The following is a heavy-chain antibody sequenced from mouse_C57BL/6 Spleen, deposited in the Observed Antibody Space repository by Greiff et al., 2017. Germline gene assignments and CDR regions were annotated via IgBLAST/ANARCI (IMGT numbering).Heavy chain of an antibody. V-gene: IGHV1-81*01. CDR3: ARSEVTTVPHAMDY. J-gene: IGHJ4*01. CDR2: IYPRSGNT. D-gene: IGHD1-1*01. CDR1: GYTFTSYG. Sequence: VQLQESGAELARPGASVKLSCKASGYTFTSYGISWVKQRTGQGLEWIGEIYPRSGNTYYNEKFKGKATLTADKSSSTAYMELRSLTSEDSAVYFCARSEVTTVPHAMDYWGQGTSVTVSS.